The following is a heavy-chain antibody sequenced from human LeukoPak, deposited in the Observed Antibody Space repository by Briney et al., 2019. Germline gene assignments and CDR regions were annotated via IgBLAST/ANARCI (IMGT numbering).Heavy chain of an antibody. V-gene: IGHV4-61*02. Sequence: SETLSLTCTVSGGSISSGSYYWSWIRQPAGKGLEWIGRIYTSGSTNYNPSLKSRVTISVDTSKNQFSLKLSSVTAADTAVYYCARSYFDYWGQGTLVTASS. CDR2: IYTSGST. CDR1: GGSISSGSYY. CDR3: ARSYFDY. J-gene: IGHJ4*02.